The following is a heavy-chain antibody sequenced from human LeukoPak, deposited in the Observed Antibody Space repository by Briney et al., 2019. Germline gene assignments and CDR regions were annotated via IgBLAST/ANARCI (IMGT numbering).Heavy chain of an antibody. CDR3: ATLRLNLLGYCSSTSCFETDY. J-gene: IGHJ4*02. CDR1: GFTFSSYS. V-gene: IGHV3-48*01. D-gene: IGHD2-2*01. Sequence: QPGGSLRLSCAASGFTFSSYSMNWVRQAPGKGLEWVSYISSSSSTIYYADSVKGRFTISRDNAKNSLYLQMNSLRAEDTAVYYCATLRLNLLGYCSSTSCFETDYWGQGTLVTVSS. CDR2: ISSSSSTI.